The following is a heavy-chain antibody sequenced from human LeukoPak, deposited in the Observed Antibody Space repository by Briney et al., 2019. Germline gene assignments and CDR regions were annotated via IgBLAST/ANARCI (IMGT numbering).Heavy chain of an antibody. J-gene: IGHJ4*02. V-gene: IGHV3-48*01. CDR2: ISSSSSTK. CDR3: ARDRAAAAIDY. CDR1: GFTFSSYS. Sequence: GGSLRLSCAASGFTFSSYSMNWVRQAPGKGLEWVSYISSSSSTKYYADSVKGRFTISRDNAKNSLYLQMNSLRAEDTAVYYCARDRAAAAIDYWGQGTLVTVSS. D-gene: IGHD6-13*01.